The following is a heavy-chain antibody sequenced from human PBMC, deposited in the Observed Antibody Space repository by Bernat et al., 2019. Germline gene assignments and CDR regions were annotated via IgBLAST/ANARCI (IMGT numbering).Heavy chain of an antibody. CDR1: GFTFSDYY. V-gene: IGHV3-11*05. J-gene: IGHJ6*02. CDR3: VGDYYGSANEGGNYGMDV. Sequence: QVQLVESGGGLVKPGGSLRLSCAASGFTFSDYYMSWIRQAPGKGLEWVSYISSSSSYTNYADSVKGRFTISRDNAKNSLYLQMNSLRAEDTAVYYCVGDYYGSANEGGNYGMDVWGQGTTVTVSS. CDR2: ISSSSSYT. D-gene: IGHD3-10*01.